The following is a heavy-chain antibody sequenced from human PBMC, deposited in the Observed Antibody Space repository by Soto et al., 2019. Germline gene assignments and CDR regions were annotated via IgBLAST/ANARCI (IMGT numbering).Heavy chain of an antibody. V-gene: IGHV4-59*01. CDR3: ASLEAIFGVVTNPRHYYGMDV. CDR1: GGSISSYY. D-gene: IGHD3-3*01. CDR2: IYYSGST. J-gene: IGHJ6*02. Sequence: SETLSLTCTVSGGSISSYYWSWIRQPPGKGLEWIGYIYYSGSTNYNPSLKSRVTISVDTSKNQYSLKLSSVTAADTAVYYCASLEAIFGVVTNPRHYYGMDVWGQGTTVTVSS.